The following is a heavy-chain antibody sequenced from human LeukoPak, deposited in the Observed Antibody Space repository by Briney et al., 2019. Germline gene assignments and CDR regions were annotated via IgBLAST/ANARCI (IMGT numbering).Heavy chain of an antibody. CDR2: ITTYNGEK. V-gene: IGHV1-18*01. CDR3: ARDCSNGVCYPRDY. CDR1: GYTLSEYG. D-gene: IGHD2-8*01. Sequence: GASVKVSCKASGYTLSEYGISWVRQAPGQGLEGVGWITTYNGEKIYSQKFQGRVTMTTDTSSGTYYMELRNLRSDDTAIYYCARDCSNGVCYPRDYWGQGTLVIVSS. J-gene: IGHJ4*02.